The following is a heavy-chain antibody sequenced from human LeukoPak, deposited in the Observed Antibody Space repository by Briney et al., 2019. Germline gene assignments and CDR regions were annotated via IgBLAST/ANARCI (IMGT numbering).Heavy chain of an antibody. D-gene: IGHD2-8*01. J-gene: IGHJ3*02. CDR2: INQDGSEK. CDR1: GFTFSTYW. CDR3: VRELGRYAALDI. Sequence: PGGSLRLSCAASGFTFSTYWMHWVRQAPGKGLEWVANINQDGSEKYNVDSVKGRFTISRDNAKNSLSLQLNSLRAEDTAVYYCVRELGRYAALDIWGQGTMVTVSS. V-gene: IGHV3-7*01.